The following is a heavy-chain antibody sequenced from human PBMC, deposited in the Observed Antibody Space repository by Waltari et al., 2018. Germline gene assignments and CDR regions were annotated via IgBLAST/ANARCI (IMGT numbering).Heavy chain of an antibody. J-gene: IGHJ4*02. CDR2: IIPNFGMS. Sequence: QVQLVQSGAEVKKPGSSVQIPCTASGGSFGPYGITWVRQAPGQGLEWMGRIIPNFGMSKYSQKFQDRVTITADKSARTAYMELSNLKHEDTAVYFCARDDNASGTYPDWGQGTLVSVSS. D-gene: IGHD3-16*02. CDR1: GGSFGPYG. CDR3: ARDDNASGTYPD. V-gene: IGHV1-69*04.